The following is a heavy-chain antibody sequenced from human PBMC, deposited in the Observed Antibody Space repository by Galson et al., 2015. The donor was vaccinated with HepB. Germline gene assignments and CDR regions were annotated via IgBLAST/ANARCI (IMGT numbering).Heavy chain of an antibody. CDR1: GFTFSSYA. CDR3: AKSEWLVPVWYFDL. D-gene: IGHD6-19*01. V-gene: IGHV3-30*04. CDR2: ISYDGSNK. J-gene: IGHJ2*01. Sequence: SLRLSCAASGFTFSSYAMHWVRQAPGKGLEWVAVISYDGSNKYYADSVKGRFTISRDNSKNTLYLQMNSLRAEDTAVYYCAKSEWLVPVWYFDLWGRGTLVTVSS.